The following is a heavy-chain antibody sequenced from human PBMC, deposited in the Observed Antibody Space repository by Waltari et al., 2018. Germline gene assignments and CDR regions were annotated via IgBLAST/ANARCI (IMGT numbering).Heavy chain of an antibody. V-gene: IGHV4-34*01. D-gene: IGHD6-13*01. CDR3: ASFGRYSSSWNPANWFDP. CDR1: GGSFSGYY. J-gene: IGHJ5*02. CDR2: INHSGST. Sequence: QVQLQQWGAGLLKPSETLSLTCAVYGGSFSGYYWSWIRQPPGKGLEWIGEINHSGSTNYNPSLKRRVTISVDTSKNQFSLKLSSVTAADTAVYYCASFGRYSSSWNPANWFDPWGQGTLVTVSS.